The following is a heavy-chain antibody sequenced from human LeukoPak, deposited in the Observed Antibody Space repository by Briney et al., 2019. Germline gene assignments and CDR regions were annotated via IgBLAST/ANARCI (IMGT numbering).Heavy chain of an antibody. Sequence: GGSLRLSCEASGFTFGNYAMNWVRQAPGKGLEWVSSISSSSSYIYYADSVKGRFTISRDNAKNSLYLQMNSLRAEDTAVYYCTRDWGDYWGQGTLVTVSS. J-gene: IGHJ4*02. D-gene: IGHD7-27*01. CDR1: GFTFGNYA. V-gene: IGHV3-21*01. CDR3: TRDWGDY. CDR2: ISSSSSYI.